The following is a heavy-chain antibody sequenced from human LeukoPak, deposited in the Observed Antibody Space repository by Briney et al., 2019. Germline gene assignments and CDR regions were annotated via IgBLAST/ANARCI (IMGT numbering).Heavy chain of an antibody. CDR3: ARPYYYGSGGYAFDI. V-gene: IGHV4-30-2*01. J-gene: IGHJ3*02. D-gene: IGHD3-10*01. CDR2: IYHSGST. Sequence: SQTLSLTCAVSGGSISSGGYSWSWIRQPPGKGLEWIGYIYHSGSTYYNPSLKSRVTISVDRSKNQFSLKLSSVTAADTAVYYCARPYYYGSGGYAFDIWGQGTMVTVSS. CDR1: GGSISSGGYS.